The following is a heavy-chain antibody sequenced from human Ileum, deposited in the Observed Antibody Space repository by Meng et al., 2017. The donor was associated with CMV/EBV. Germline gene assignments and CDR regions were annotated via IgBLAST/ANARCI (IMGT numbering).Heavy chain of an antibody. J-gene: IGHJ6*01. CDR2: ISDTSTYI. Sequence: GESLKISCAASGFTFSSYGMNWVRQAPGKGLEWVSSISDTSTYIYYADSVKGRFTNSRDNAKNSLYLQMNSLRAEDTAVYFCARVYCSSTSCYLPYYYYGMDVWGQGNTV. CDR3: ARVYCSSTSCYLPYYYYGMDV. D-gene: IGHD2-2*01. V-gene: IGHV3-21*01. CDR1: GFTFSSYG.